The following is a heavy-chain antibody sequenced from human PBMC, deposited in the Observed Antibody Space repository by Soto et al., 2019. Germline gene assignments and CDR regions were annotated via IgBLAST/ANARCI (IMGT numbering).Heavy chain of an antibody. Sequence: ASVKVSCKASGYTFTGYYMHWVRQAPGQGLEWMGWINPNSGGTNYAQKFQGWVTMTRDTSISTAYMELSRLRSDDTAVYYCARDSSYDILTGYFSNYYYGMDVWGQGTTVTVSS. V-gene: IGHV1-2*04. CDR1: GYTFTGYY. D-gene: IGHD3-9*01. CDR3: ARDSSYDILTGYFSNYYYGMDV. CDR2: INPNSGGT. J-gene: IGHJ6*02.